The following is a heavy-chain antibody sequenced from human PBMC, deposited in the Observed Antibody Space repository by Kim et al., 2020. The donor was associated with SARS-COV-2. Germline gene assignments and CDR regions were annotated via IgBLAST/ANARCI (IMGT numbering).Heavy chain of an antibody. CDR3: ARLQSSHCSSTSCYTNLDY. V-gene: IGHV4-34*01. J-gene: IGHJ4*02. Sequence: SETLSLTCAVYGGSFSGYYWSWIRQPPGKGLEWIGEINHNGSTNYNPSLKSRVTISVDTSKNQFSLKLSSVTAADTAVYYCARLQSSHCSSTSCYTNLDYWGQGTLVTVSS. D-gene: IGHD2-2*02. CDR2: INHNGST. CDR1: GGSFSGYY.